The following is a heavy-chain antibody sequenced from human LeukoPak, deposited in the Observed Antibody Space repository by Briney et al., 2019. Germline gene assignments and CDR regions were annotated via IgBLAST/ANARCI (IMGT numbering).Heavy chain of an antibody. CDR3: ARQLGYCSSTSCYGPLDY. D-gene: IGHD2-2*01. V-gene: IGHV3-20*04. CDR1: GFTFDDNG. CDR2: FNWNGGST. J-gene: IGHJ4*02. Sequence: GSLRLSCAAPGFTFDDNGMSWVRQAPGKGLGGVSGFNWNGGSTGYADSVKGRFTIARDNAKNSLYLQMNSLRAEDTALYYCARQLGYCSSTSCYGPLDYWGQGTLVTVSS.